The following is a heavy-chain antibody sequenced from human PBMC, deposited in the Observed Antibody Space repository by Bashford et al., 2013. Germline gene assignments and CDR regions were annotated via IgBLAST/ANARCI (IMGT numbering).Heavy chain of an antibody. Sequence: ASVKVSCKASGYTFTTYLMHWVRQAPGQGLEWMGIIYPRGGSTNYAQKFQGRVTMTRDTSASTVYMELSSLRSEDTAVYYCARADQWLADYYYYMDVWGKGPRSPSP. CDR3: ARADQWLADYYYYMDV. CDR2: IYPRGGST. J-gene: IGHJ6*03. CDR1: GYTFTTYL. V-gene: IGHV1-46*01. D-gene: IGHD6-19*01.